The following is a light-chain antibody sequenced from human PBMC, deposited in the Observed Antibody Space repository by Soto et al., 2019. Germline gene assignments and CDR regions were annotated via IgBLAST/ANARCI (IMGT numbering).Light chain of an antibody. J-gene: IGLJ2*01. CDR2: EIS. V-gene: IGLV2-8*01. Sequence: QSALTQPPSASGSPGQSVTISCTGTSSDVSGYNYVSWYQQHPGKAPKLMIYEISKRPSGVPDRFSGSKSGNTASLTVSGLQADDEADYYCSSYVGSNNLVFGGGTKLTVL. CDR3: SSYVGSNNLV. CDR1: SSDVSGYNY.